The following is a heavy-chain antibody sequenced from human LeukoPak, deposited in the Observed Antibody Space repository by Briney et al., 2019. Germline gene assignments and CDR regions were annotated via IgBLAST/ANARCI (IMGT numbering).Heavy chain of an antibody. J-gene: IGHJ4*02. Sequence: SETLSLTCSVSGGSISSSSYYWGWIRQTPGKGLEWIGSIYYSGSTYYNPSLKSRVTISVDTSKNQFSLKLSSVTAADTAVYYCARSMLRRGSYYWGQGTLVTVSS. CDR1: GGSISSSSYY. CDR3: ARSMLRRGSYY. V-gene: IGHV4-39*01. CDR2: IYYSGST. D-gene: IGHD3-10*02.